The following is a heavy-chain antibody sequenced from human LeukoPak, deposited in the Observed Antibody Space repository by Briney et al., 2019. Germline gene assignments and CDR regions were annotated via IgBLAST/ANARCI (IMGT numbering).Heavy chain of an antibody. V-gene: IGHV1-2*02. CDR1: GYTFTGYY. J-gene: IGHJ3*02. CDR2: ISPNSGGT. D-gene: IGHD3-22*01. CDR3: ARYFYDSSGSSSDAFDI. Sequence: ASVRVSCKASGYTFTGYYMHWVRQAPGQGLEWLGWISPNSGGTNSAQTFQGRVTMTRDTSITTAYLDLSRLRSDDSAVYYCARYFYDSSGSSSDAFDIWGQGTMVTVSS.